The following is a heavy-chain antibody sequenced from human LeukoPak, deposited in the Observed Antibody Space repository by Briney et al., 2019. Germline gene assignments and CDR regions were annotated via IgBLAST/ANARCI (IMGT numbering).Heavy chain of an antibody. CDR3: ARSNDY. V-gene: IGHV3-30-3*01. CDR1: GFTFSSYA. D-gene: IGHD4-11*01. CDR2: ISYDGSNK. Sequence: GGSLRLSCAASGFTFSSYAMHWVRQAPGKGLEWVAVISYDGSNKYYADSVKGRFTISRDNSRNTLYLQMNSLRAEDTAVYYCARSNDYWGQGTLVTVSS. J-gene: IGHJ4*02.